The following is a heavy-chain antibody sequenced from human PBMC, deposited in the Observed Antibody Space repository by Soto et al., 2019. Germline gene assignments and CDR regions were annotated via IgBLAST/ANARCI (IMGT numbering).Heavy chain of an antibody. CDR2: XXNXXXNT. V-gene: IGHV1-46*01. CDR1: GYTFTSYY. CDR3: ANRSYSSEPY. D-gene: IGHD6-19*01. J-gene: IGHJ4*02. Sequence: XSVKVSCKASGYTFTSYYMHWVRQAPGQGXXXXXXXXNXXXNTXXEQXXXXXXXMXXXKXXXTEYMAMRSLRSDETAVYYCANRSYSSEPYWGQGTLVTVSS.